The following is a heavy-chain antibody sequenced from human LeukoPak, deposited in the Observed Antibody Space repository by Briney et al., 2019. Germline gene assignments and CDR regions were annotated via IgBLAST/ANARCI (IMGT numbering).Heavy chain of an antibody. D-gene: IGHD2-15*01. CDR1: GFTFSSYA. J-gene: IGHJ4*02. CDR3: AKGTYCSGGSCPLTDFDY. Sequence: PGGSLRLSCAASGFTFSSYAMSWVRQAPGKGLEWASAISGSGGSTYYADSVKGRFTISRDNSKNTLYLQMNSLRAEDTAVYYCAKGTYCSGGSCPLTDFDYWGQGTLVTVSS. CDR2: ISGSGGST. V-gene: IGHV3-23*01.